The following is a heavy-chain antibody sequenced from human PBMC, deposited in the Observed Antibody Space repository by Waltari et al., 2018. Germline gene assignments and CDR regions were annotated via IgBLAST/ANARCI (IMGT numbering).Heavy chain of an antibody. J-gene: IGHJ6*04. CDR1: GCIFSTNS. CDR3: ARDSSGWSRDV. Sequence: EVQLVESGGGLVKTGGSLRLSCAASGCIFSTNSMSWVRQAPGKGLEWVASINGISSHIYYADSLKGRFTISRDNAKNSLYLQMNSLRAEDTSVYYCARDSSGWSRDVWGKGTTVIVSS. CDR2: INGISSHI. V-gene: IGHV3-21*01. D-gene: IGHD6-19*01.